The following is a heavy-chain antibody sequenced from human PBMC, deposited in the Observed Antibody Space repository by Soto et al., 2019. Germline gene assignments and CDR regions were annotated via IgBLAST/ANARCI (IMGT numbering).Heavy chain of an antibody. CDR1: GYIFTNYD. V-gene: IGHV1-18*01. Sequence: QVQLVQSGAEVKKPGASVKVSCKASGYIFTNYDIGWVRQAPGQGLEWMGWISPYSGNTKYVRNLQGRVTMTTDTSTSTAYMELRRLRSDDTAVYFCVRFASSGWNTGGYWGQGTLVTVSS. J-gene: IGHJ4*02. D-gene: IGHD6-19*01. CDR2: ISPYSGNT. CDR3: VRFASSGWNTGGY.